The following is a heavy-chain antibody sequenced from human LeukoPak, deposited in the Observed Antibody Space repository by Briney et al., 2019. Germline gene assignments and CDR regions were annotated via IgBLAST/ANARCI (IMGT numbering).Heavy chain of an antibody. CDR1: GFTVSSNY. CDR3: AREPVSSFYYYGMDV. J-gene: IGHJ6*02. CDR2: IYSGGST. D-gene: IGHD2-2*01. Sequence: GGSLRLSCAASGFTVSSNYMSWVRQAPGKGLEWVSVIYSGGSTYYADSVKGRFTISRDNSKNTLYLQMNSLRAGDTAVYYCAREPVSSFYYYGMDVWGQGTTVTVSS. V-gene: IGHV3-66*01.